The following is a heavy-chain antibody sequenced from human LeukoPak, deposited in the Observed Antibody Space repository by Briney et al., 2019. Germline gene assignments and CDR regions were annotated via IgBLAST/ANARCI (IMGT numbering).Heavy chain of an antibody. V-gene: IGHV3-11*01. Sequence: PGGSLRLSCAASGFTFSSYAMSWIRQAPGKGLEWVSYISGSGSTIYYADSVKGRFTNSRDNAKNSLYLQMDSLSAGDTAVYYCTTLHYYGMVVWGPGTTVTVS. CDR3: TTLHYYGMVV. J-gene: IGHJ6*02. CDR2: ISGSGSTI. CDR1: GFTFSSYA.